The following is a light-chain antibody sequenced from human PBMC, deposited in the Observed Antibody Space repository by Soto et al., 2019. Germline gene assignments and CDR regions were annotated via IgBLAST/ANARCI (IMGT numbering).Light chain of an antibody. J-gene: IGKJ1*01. V-gene: IGKV1-17*01. CDR1: QDITNE. CDR3: LQHENYPWT. Sequence: DIQLTQYPSSLSASVGDRVTITCRASQDITNELGWYQQKPGKAPKRLIYYASNLQSGVPSRFSGGGFGTEFTLTISSLQPEDIATYYCLQHENYPWTFGQGTKVAIK. CDR2: YAS.